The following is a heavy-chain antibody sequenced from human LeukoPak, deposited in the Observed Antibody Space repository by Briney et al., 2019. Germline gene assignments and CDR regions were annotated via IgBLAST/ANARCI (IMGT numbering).Heavy chain of an antibody. J-gene: IGHJ4*02. V-gene: IGHV4-61*02. CDR2: IYTSGST. D-gene: IGHD5/OR15-5a*01. Sequence: PSETLSLTCTVSGGSISSGSYYWSWIRQPAGKGLEWIGRIYTSGSTNYNPSLKSRVTISVDTSKNQFSLKLSSVAAADTAVYYYARERDLPDLWGQGTLVTVSS. CDR1: GGSISSGSYY. CDR3: ARERDLPDL.